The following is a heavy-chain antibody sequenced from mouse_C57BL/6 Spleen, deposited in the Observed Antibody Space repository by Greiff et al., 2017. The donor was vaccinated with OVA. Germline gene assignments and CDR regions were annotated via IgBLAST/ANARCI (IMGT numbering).Heavy chain of an antibody. V-gene: IGHV1-69*01. J-gene: IGHJ2*01. Sequence: QVQLQQSGAELVMPGASVKLSCKASGYTFTSYWMHWVKQRPGQGLEWIGEIDPSDSYTNYNQKFKGKSTLTVDKSSSTAYMQLSSLTSEDSAVYYCARPGSRGYGGGFDYWGQGTTLTVSS. D-gene: IGHD3-1*01. CDR2: IDPSDSYT. CDR1: GYTFTSYW. CDR3: ARPGSRGYGGGFDY.